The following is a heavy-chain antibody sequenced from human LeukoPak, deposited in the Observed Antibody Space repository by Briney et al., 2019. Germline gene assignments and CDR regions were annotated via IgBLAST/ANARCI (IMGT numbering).Heavy chain of an antibody. CDR3: ARVHILRIVGAAWDAFDI. V-gene: IGHV1-46*01. Sequence: ASVKVSCKASGYTFTSYYVHWVRQAPGQGLEWMGIINPSGGSTSYAQKFQGRVTMTRDTSTSTVYMELSSLRSEDTAVYYCARVHILRIVGAAWDAFDIWGQGTMVTVSS. CDR1: GYTFTSYY. J-gene: IGHJ3*02. CDR2: INPSGGST. D-gene: IGHD1-26*01.